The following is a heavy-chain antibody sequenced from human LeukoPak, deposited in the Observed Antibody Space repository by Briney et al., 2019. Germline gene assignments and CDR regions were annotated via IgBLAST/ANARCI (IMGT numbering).Heavy chain of an antibody. CDR1: GGSFSGYY. J-gene: IGHJ6*03. D-gene: IGHD3-10*01. CDR2: INHSGST. CDR3: ASSYGSGSYPGNYYYYYMDV. V-gene: IGHV4-34*01. Sequence: PSKTLSLTCAVNGGSFSGYYWSWIRQPPGKWLYRIGEINHSGSTNYNPSLKSRVTISVDTSKNQFSLKLSSVTAADTAVYYCASSYGSGSYPGNYYYYYMDVWGKGTTVTISS.